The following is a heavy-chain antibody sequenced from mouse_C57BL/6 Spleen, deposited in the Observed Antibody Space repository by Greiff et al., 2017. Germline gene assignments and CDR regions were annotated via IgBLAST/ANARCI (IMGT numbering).Heavy chain of an antibody. Sequence: DVQLVESGGGLVKPGGSLKLSCAASGFTFSSYTMPWVRQTPEKRLEWVATISGGGGNTYYPDSVKGRFTISRDTAMNTLYLQMSSLRSADTALYYCARRGDYYLYWYFDVWGTGTTVTVSS. J-gene: IGHJ1*03. D-gene: IGHD1-1*01. CDR3: ARRGDYYLYWYFDV. CDR1: GFTFSSYT. CDR2: ISGGGGNT. V-gene: IGHV5-9*01.